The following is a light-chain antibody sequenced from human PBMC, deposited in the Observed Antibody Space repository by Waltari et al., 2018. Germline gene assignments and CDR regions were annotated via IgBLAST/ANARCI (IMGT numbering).Light chain of an antibody. CDR2: RND. V-gene: IGLV1-44*01. Sequence: QSVLTQPPSASGAPGQRVTISCSGSSSNIGSNIVNWYQQVPGTTPKLLIYRNDQRPSVVPVLFSGSKSGTSAALAISGLRSDDEADYFCASWDDSLNGRWEFGGGTKVTVI. CDR3: ASWDDSLNGRWE. CDR1: SSNIGSNI. J-gene: IGLJ2*01.